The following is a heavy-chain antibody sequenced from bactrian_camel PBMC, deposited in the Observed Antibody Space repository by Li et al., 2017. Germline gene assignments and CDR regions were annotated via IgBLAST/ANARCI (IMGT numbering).Heavy chain of an antibody. CDR2: IYTSGMST. D-gene: IGHD1*01. J-gene: IGHJ4*01. Sequence: HVQLVESGGGLVQPGGSLRLSCAASGFTFTNVTMTWVRQAPGKGLEWVSSIYTSGMSTYYSGSVKGRFTISKDKDKKTLDLQMNSLKPEDTAVYYCAAWRGVRYDPTYGLPYEYNYWGQGTQVTVS. CDR3: AAWRGVRYDPTYGLPYEYNY. CDR1: GFTFTNVT. V-gene: IGHV3-2*01.